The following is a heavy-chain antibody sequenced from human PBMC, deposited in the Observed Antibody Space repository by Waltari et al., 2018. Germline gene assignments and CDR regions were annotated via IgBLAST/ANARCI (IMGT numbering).Heavy chain of an antibody. V-gene: IGHV3-30*02. J-gene: IGHJ6*02. CDR3: AKSTSGWFPYGMDV. CDR1: GFTFSSYG. D-gene: IGHD6-19*01. Sequence: QVQVVESGGGVVQPGGSLRLPWAAYGFTFSSYGMHWVRQAPGKGLEWVAFLRYDGSNQYYTDSVKVRFTISRDNSKNTVYLQMNSLRAEDSAVYYCAKSTSGWFPYGMDVWGQGP. CDR2: LRYDGSNQ.